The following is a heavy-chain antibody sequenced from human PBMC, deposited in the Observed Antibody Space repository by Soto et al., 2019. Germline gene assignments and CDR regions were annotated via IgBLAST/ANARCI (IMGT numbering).Heavy chain of an antibody. V-gene: IGHV1-8*01. CDR1: GYTFTSYD. Sequence: QVQLVQSGAEVKKPGASVKVSCKASGYTFTSYDINWVRQATGQGLEWMGWMNPNSGNTGYTQNFQGRVTITRDISISTAYMELSSLRSDDTAVYYCARVFGDPYYWGQGTLVTVSS. D-gene: IGHD3-10*02. J-gene: IGHJ4*02. CDR3: ARVFGDPYY. CDR2: MNPNSGNT.